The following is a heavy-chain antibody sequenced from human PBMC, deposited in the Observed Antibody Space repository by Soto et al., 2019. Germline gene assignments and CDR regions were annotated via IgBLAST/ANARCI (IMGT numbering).Heavy chain of an antibody. J-gene: IGHJ4*02. Sequence: GGCLRLSCAACGCAFRCYTISWVRQTPGKGLEWVSSIRASGGSTYYGDSLKGRFTISRDNSKNTLNLHIKSLGVEDSAVYYFAKDRGGFARGWEYYDFWGQGTQVTVSS. CDR2: IRASGGST. CDR3: AKDRGGFARGWEYYDF. D-gene: IGHD6-19*01. CDR1: GCAFRCYT. V-gene: IGHV3-23*01.